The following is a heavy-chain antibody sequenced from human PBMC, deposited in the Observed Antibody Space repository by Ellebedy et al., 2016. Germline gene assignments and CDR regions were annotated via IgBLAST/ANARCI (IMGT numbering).Heavy chain of an antibody. D-gene: IGHD4-23*01. CDR2: ISWNSGSI. Sequence: GGSLRLSCAASGFTFDDYAMHWVRQAPGKGLEWVSGISWNSGSIGYADSVKGRFTISRDNAKNTLYLQMNSLRAEDTAVYYCFCGGNSGGWDAFDIWGQGTMVTVSS. J-gene: IGHJ3*02. CDR3: FCGGNSGGWDAFDI. CDR1: GFTFDDYA. V-gene: IGHV3-9*01.